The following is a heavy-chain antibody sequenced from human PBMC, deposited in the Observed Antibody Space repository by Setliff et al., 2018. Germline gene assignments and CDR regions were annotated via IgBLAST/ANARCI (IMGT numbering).Heavy chain of an antibody. Sequence: PSETLSLTCTVSGGSISSYYWSWIRQPAGKGLEWIGYIYCSGSTNYNPSLKSRVTISVDTSKNQFSLKLSSVTAADTAVYYCASMTKYRYFDLWGRGTLVTVSS. CDR3: ASMTKYRYFDL. J-gene: IGHJ2*01. V-gene: IGHV4-59*01. CDR2: IYCSGST. CDR1: GGSISSYY. D-gene: IGHD3-16*01.